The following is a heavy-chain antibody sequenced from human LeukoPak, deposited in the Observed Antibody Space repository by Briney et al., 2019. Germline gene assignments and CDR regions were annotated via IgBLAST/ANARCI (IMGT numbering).Heavy chain of an antibody. V-gene: IGHV4-39*07. CDR3: ARDAGGHFDY. Sequence: SETLSLTCTVSGGSISSSSYYWGWIRQPPGEGLEWIGSIYYSGSTYYNPSLKSRVTISVDTSKNQFSLKLSSVTAADTAVYYCARDAGGHFDYWGQGTLVTVSS. CDR1: GGSISSSSYY. CDR2: IYYSGST. D-gene: IGHD3-16*01. J-gene: IGHJ4*02.